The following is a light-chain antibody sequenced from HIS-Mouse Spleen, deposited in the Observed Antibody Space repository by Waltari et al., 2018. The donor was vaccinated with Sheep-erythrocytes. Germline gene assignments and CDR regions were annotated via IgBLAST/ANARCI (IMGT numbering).Light chain of an antibody. Sequence: DIVMTQSPDSLAVSLGERATIHCKSNQSVLYSSNNKNYLAWYQQKPGQPPKLLIYWASTRESGVPDRFSGSGSGTDFTLTISSLQAEDVAVYYCQQYYSTLLTFGGGTKVEIK. CDR3: QQYYSTLLT. J-gene: IGKJ4*01. CDR1: QSVLYSSNNKNY. V-gene: IGKV4-1*01. CDR2: WAS.